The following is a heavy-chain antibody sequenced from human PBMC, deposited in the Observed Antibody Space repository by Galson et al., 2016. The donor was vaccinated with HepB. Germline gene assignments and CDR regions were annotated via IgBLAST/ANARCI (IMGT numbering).Heavy chain of an antibody. V-gene: IGHV4-59*01. CDR2: IYYSGST. CDR3: ARSRDYYVWGSLSYFDP. D-gene: IGHD3-16*01. J-gene: IGHJ5*02. Sequence: SETLSLTCTVSGGSISSYYWNWIRQPPGKGLEWIGYIYYSGSTNYNPSLKSRVTISVDTSKSQVSLRLTSVTAADTAVYYCARSRDYYVWGSLSYFDPWGQGMLVTVSS. CDR1: GGSISSYY.